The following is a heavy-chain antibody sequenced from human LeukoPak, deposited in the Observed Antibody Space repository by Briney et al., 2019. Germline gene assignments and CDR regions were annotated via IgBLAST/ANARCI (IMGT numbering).Heavy chain of an antibody. CDR1: GFTFSSYA. CDR3: ARDTLPISIAAAGTDYYYGMDV. D-gene: IGHD6-13*01. CDR2: ISYDGSNK. J-gene: IGHJ6*02. Sequence: GRSLRLSCAASGFTFSSYAMHWVRQAPGKGLEWVAVISYDGSNKYYADSVKGRFTISRDNSKNTQYLQMNSLRAEDTAVYYCARDTLPISIAAAGTDYYYGMDVWGQGTTVTVSS. V-gene: IGHV3-30-3*01.